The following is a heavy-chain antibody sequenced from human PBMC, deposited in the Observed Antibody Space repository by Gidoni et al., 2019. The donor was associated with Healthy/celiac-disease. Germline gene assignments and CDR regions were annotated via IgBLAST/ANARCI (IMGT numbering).Heavy chain of an antibody. CDR3: ARAVVVVPAAIGVYYYYGMDV. Sequence: LVESGGGLVQPGGSLRLSCAASGFTFSSYEMNWVRQAPGKGLEWVSYISSSGSTIYYADSVKGRFTISRDNAKNSLYLQMNSLRAEDTAVYYCARAVVVVPAAIGVYYYYGMDVWGQGTTVTVSS. CDR1: GFTFSSYE. CDR2: ISSSGSTI. V-gene: IGHV3-48*03. D-gene: IGHD2-2*01. J-gene: IGHJ6*02.